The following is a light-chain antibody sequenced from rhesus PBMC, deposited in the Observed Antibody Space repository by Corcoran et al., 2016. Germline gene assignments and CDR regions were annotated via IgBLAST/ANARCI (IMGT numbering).Light chain of an antibody. CDR1: QSVTNY. J-gene: IGKJ1*01. CDR3: DHHNTGWT. CDR2: GAS. Sequence: QVILTQSPATLSLSPGERATLSCRASQSVTNYIAWYQQRPGQAPRPLIYGASSRATGIPDRFSGSGSGTDFTLTINSLEPEDAGVYHCDHHNTGWTFGQGTKVEIK. V-gene: IGKV3-10*01.